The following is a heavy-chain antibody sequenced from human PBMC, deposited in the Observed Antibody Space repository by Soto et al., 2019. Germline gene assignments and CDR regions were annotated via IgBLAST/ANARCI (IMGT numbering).Heavy chain of an antibody. CDR2: ILVGGST. Sequence: PWGSLRPYCAASVFIFSSYDMSWVRQAPGKGLEWVSTILVGGSTHYEDSVKGRFTISRDGSKNTVYLQMNSLTAGDTAGYYCAKATATGGGAFDICGQGTMVTVSS. D-gene: IGHD2-8*02. CDR3: AKATATGGGAFDI. CDR1: VFIFSSYD. J-gene: IGHJ3*02. V-gene: IGHV3-23*01.